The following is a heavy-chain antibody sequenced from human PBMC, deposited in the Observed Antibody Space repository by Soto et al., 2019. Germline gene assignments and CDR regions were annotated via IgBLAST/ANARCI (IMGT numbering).Heavy chain of an antibody. J-gene: IGHJ4*02. CDR2: IYHSGST. CDR3: ARAVGQWRLDY. V-gene: IGHV4-30-2*01. D-gene: IGHD6-19*01. Sequence: PSETLSLTCAVSGGSISSGGYSWSWIRQPPGKGLEWIGYIYHSGSTYYNPSLKSRVTISVDTSKNQFSLKLSSVTAADTAVYYCARAVGQWRLDYWGQGTLVTVSS. CDR1: GGSISSGGYS.